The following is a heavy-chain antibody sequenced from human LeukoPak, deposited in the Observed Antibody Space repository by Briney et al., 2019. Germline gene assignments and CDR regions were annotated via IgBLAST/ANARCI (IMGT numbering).Heavy chain of an antibody. D-gene: IGHD6-6*01. J-gene: IGHJ5*02. Sequence: PSETLSLTCTGSGDSISSYYWSWIRQPPGKGLEWIGYIYYRGSTNYNPSLKSRVTISVDTSKHQFSLKLSSVTAADTAVYYCARGEFSSNLGWFDPWGQGTLVTVSS. CDR2: IYYRGST. CDR1: GDSISSYY. CDR3: ARGEFSSNLGWFDP. V-gene: IGHV4-59*01.